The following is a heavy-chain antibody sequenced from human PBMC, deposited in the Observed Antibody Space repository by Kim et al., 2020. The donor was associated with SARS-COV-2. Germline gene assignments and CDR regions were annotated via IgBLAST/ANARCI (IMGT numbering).Heavy chain of an antibody. Sequence: SATLSLTCAVYGGSFSGYYWSWIRQPPGKGLEWIGEINHSGSTNYNPSLKSRVTISVDTSKNQFSLKLSSVTAADTAVYYCASTSGVVPAAYDAFDIWGQGTMVTVSS. V-gene: IGHV4-34*01. J-gene: IGHJ3*02. CDR2: INHSGST. CDR3: ASTSGVVPAAYDAFDI. D-gene: IGHD2-2*01. CDR1: GGSFSGYY.